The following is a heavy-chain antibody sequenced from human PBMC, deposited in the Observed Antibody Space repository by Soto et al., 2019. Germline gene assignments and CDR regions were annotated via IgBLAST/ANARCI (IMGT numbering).Heavy chain of an antibody. D-gene: IGHD2-2*01. V-gene: IGHV1-2*02. Sequence: QVQLVQSGAEVKKPGASVKVSCKASGYTFTGYYMHWVRQAPGQGLEWMGWINPNSGGTNYAQKFQGRVPMTREKSISKAYMELGRLRSDDTAVYYCARGYCSSTRCHNWFDPWGQGNLVTVSS. J-gene: IGHJ5*02. CDR3: ARGYCSSTRCHNWFDP. CDR2: INPNSGGT. CDR1: GYTFTGYY.